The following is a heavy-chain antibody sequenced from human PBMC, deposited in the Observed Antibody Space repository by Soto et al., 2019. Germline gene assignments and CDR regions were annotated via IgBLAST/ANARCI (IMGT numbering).Heavy chain of an antibody. CDR1: GFTFSSYS. CDR2: ISSSSSYI. V-gene: IGHV3-21*01. D-gene: IGHD2-15*01. J-gene: IGHJ6*02. Sequence: GSLRLSCAASGFTFSSYSMNWVRQAPGKGLEWVSSISSSSSYIYYADSVKGRFTISRDNAKNSLYLQMNSLRAEDTAVYYCARDRLDCSGGSCYPTYYYYYYGTDVWGQGTTVTVSS. CDR3: ARDRLDCSGGSCYPTYYYYYYGTDV.